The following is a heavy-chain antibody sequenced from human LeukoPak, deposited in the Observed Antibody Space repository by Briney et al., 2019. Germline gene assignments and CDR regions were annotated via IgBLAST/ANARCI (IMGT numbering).Heavy chain of an antibody. V-gene: IGHV4-34*01. CDR3: ARRRVGATIYYFDY. CDR2: INHSGST. D-gene: IGHD1-26*01. J-gene: IGHJ4*02. CDR1: GGSFSGYY. Sequence: SETLSLTCAVYGGSFSGYYWSWIRQPPGKGLEWIGEINHSGSTNYNPSLKSRVTISVDTSKNQFSLKLSSVTAADTAAYYCARRRVGATIYYFDYWGQGTLVTVSS.